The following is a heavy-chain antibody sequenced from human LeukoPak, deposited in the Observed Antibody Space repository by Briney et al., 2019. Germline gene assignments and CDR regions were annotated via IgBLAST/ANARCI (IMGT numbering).Heavy chain of an antibody. CDR1: GYTFTSYY. CDR3: ARDDHSGSYSRGFDY. CDR2: INPSGGST. V-gene: IGHV1-46*03. J-gene: IGHJ4*02. Sequence: ASVKVSCKASGYTFTSYYMHWVRQAPGQGLEWMGIINPSGGSTSYAQKFQGRVTMTRDTSTSTVYMELSSLRSEDTAVYCCARDDHSGSYSRGFDYWGQGTLVTVSS. D-gene: IGHD1-26*01.